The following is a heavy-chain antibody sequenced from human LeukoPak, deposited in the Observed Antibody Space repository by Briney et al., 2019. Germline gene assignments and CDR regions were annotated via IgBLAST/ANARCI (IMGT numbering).Heavy chain of an antibody. CDR2: VYPGDSST. CDR1: GYSFGNYW. Sequence: GESLKISCRGSGYSFGNYWIAWVRQMPGKGLEWMGIVYPGDSSTKYSPSFQGQVTISVDRSINTAYLQWSSLTASDTAMYYCARLTDYYDSSGYYRNYNWFDPWGHGTLVTVSS. V-gene: IGHV5-51*01. D-gene: IGHD3-22*01. CDR3: ARLTDYYDSSGYYRNYNWFDP. J-gene: IGHJ5*02.